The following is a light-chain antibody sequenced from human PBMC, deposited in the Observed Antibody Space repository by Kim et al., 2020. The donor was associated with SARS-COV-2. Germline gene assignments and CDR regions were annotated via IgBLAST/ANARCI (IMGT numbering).Light chain of an antibody. CDR1: QSVSSY. J-gene: IGKJ2*01. CDR3: QQRSNWPPNT. CDR2: DAS. V-gene: IGKV3-11*01. Sequence: EIVLTQSPATLSLSPGERATLSCRASQSVSSYLAWYQQKPGQAPRLLIYDASNRATGIPARFSGSGSGTDFTLTISSLEPEDFAVYYCQQRSNWPPNTFGQGTKVYIK.